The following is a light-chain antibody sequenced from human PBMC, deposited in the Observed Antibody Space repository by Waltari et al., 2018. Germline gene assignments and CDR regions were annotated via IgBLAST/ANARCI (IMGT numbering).Light chain of an antibody. CDR2: GAS. CDR3: QHHNNWPPRWT. CDR1: QSVSSN. Sequence: EIVMPQSPATLSVSPGERATLSCWDSQSVSSNLTWSQQKHGQAPMLLIYGASTRATGVPARFSGSGSGPEYTLTISSLQSEDFAVYYCQHHNNWPPRWTFGQGTKVEIK. J-gene: IGKJ1*01. V-gene: IGKV3-15*01.